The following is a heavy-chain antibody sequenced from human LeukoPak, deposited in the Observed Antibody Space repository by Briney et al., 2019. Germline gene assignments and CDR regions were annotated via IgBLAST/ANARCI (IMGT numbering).Heavy chain of an antibody. V-gene: IGHV4-59*08. CDR1: GGSISSYH. J-gene: IGHJ3*02. CDR2: IYYSGST. CDR3: ARRLSPDAFDI. D-gene: IGHD2/OR15-2a*01. Sequence: KSSETLSLTCTVSGGSISSYHWSWIRQPPGKGLEWIGYIYYSGSTNYNPSLKSRVTISVDTSKNQFSLKLSSVTAADTAVYYCARRLSPDAFDIWGQGTMVTVSS.